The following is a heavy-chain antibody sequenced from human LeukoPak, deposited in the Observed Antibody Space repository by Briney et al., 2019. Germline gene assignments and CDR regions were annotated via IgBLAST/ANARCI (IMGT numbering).Heavy chain of an antibody. D-gene: IGHD3-10*01. J-gene: IGHJ3*02. Sequence: PSETLSLTCTVSGGSISTGGYYWSWIRQPPGKGLEWIGYISYSGGTYYNPSLKSRVSMSVDASKSQFSLKMSSLTAADTAVYWCASTSKYIGSGRDDSFDIWGQGTMVTVSS. V-gene: IGHV4-30-4*01. CDR3: ASTSKYIGSGRDDSFDI. CDR2: ISYSGGT. CDR1: GGSISTGGYY.